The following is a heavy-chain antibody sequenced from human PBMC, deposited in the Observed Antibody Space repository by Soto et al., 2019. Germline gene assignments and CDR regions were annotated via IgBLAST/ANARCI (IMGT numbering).Heavy chain of an antibody. D-gene: IGHD3-3*01. J-gene: IGHJ6*02. V-gene: IGHV3-23*01. Sequence: GGSLILSCAASGFTFSTYAMTWVRQAPGKGLEWVSIISSSGDGTYYVDSVKGRFTISRDNSRNTLSLQMNSLRAEDTAVYYCAKNGDFWSWGMDVWGQGTTVTVSS. CDR1: GFTFSTYA. CDR3: AKNGDFWSWGMDV. CDR2: ISSSGDGT.